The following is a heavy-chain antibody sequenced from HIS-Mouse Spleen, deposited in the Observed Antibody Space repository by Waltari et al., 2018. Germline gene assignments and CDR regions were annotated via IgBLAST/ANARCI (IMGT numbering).Heavy chain of an antibody. CDR3: ARSGFVAAAGTIDY. CDR2: TYYRSKWYN. Sequence: QVQLQQSGPGLVKPSQTLSLTCAISRDRLPSNCPSWHWIRQSPSRGLEWLGRTYYRSKWYNDYAVSVKSRITINPDTSKNQFSLQLNSVTPEDTAVYYCARSGFVAAAGTIDYWGQGTLVTVSS. D-gene: IGHD6-13*01. CDR1: RDRLPSNCPS. V-gene: IGHV6-1*01. J-gene: IGHJ4*02.